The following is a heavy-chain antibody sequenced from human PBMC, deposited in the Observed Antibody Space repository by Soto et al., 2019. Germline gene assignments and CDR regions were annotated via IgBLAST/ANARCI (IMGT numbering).Heavy chain of an antibody. CDR2: ISSDVVNY. V-gene: IGHV3-30-3*01. Sequence: QVQLVESGGGVVQPGRSLRLSCAASGFTFSSFAMHWVRQAPGKGLEWLAVISSDVVNYYYAESVKGRFTISRDNSKNTLYLQKNRLRNEDTAVYYCARGGAWTPEGLGYWGQGTLVTVSS. J-gene: IGHJ4*02. CDR1: GFTFSSFA. CDR3: ARGGAWTPEGLGY. D-gene: IGHD2-15*01.